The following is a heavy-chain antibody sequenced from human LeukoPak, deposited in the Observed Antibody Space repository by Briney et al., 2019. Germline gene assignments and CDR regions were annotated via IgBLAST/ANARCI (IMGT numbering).Heavy chain of an antibody. CDR2: IYYSGST. Sequence: SETLSLTCTVSGGSISSYYWSWIRQPPEKGLEWIGYIYYSGSTNYNPSLKSRVTISVDTSKNQFSLKLSSVTAADTAVYYCAGTNNYDILTGPLWFDPWGQGTLVTVSS. D-gene: IGHD3-9*01. CDR1: GGSISSYY. V-gene: IGHV4-59*01. J-gene: IGHJ5*02. CDR3: AGTNNYDILTGPLWFDP.